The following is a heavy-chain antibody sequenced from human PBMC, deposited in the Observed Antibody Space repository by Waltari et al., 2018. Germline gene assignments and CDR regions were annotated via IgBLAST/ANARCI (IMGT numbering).Heavy chain of an antibody. D-gene: IGHD2-21*02. CDR3: ARDFGMVTAKGFDI. J-gene: IGHJ3*02. V-gene: IGHV3-21*01. CDR2: ISSSISDI. Sequence: PGKGLEGVSSISSSISDIYDADSVKGRFTIPIDNAKTSLYLEMNSLRAEDTAVYYCARDFGMVTAKGFDIWGQVTMVTVSS.